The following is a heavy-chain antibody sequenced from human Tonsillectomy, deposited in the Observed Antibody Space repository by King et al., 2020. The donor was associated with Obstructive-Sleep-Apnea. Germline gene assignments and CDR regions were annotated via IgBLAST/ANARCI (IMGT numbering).Heavy chain of an antibody. CDR1: GFTFSSYA. J-gene: IGHJ4*02. D-gene: IGHD3-9*01. CDR3: ARDERYFDWLFNY. Sequence: VQLVESGGGVVQPGRSLRLSCAASGFTFSSYAMHWVRQAPGKGLEWVAVISYDGSNKYYADSVKGLFTISRDNSKNTLYLQMNSLRAEDTAVYYCARDERYFDWLFNYWGQGTLVTVSS. V-gene: IGHV3-30-3*01. CDR2: ISYDGSNK.